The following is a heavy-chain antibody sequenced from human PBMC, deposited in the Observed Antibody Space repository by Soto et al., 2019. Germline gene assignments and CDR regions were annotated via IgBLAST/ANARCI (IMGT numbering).Heavy chain of an antibody. D-gene: IGHD6-19*01. J-gene: IGHJ4*02. CDR2: ISGGGGST. Sequence: GGSLRLSCAASGFTFSSYAMSWVRQAPGKGLEWVSAISGGGGSTYYADSVKGRFTISRDNSKNTLYLQMNSLRAEDTAVYYCAKDSRFGIAVAGLPDYWGQGTLVTVSS. V-gene: IGHV3-23*01. CDR1: GFTFSSYA. CDR3: AKDSRFGIAVAGLPDY.